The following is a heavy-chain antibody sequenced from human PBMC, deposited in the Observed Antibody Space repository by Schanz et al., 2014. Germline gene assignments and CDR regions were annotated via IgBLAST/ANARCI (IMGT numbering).Heavy chain of an antibody. Sequence: SCAASGFTFNDFAFHWVRRAPGQGLVWVAVLSNDGNRQFYADSVKGRFTSSRDSSKDTLFLQLNSLRAEDTDVYYWTRDNFIHSSIDYRGQGPLVNVSS. J-gene: IGHJ4*02. CDR2: LSNDGNRQ. CDR3: TRDNFIHSSIDY. V-gene: IGHV3-30*03. D-gene: IGHD5-18*01. CDR1: GFTFNDFA.